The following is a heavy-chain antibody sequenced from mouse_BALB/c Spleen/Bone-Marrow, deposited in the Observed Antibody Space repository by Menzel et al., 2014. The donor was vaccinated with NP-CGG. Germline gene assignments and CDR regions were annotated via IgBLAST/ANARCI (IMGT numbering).Heavy chain of an antibody. CDR3: ARGWLLSWFAY. J-gene: IGHJ3*01. Sequence: VQLQQSGPELVKPGASVKISCKASGYTFTDYNMHWVKQSHGRSLEWIGYIYPYNGGTCYNQKFKSKATLTVDNSSSTAYMELRSMTSEDSAVYYCARGWLLSWFAYWGQGTLVTVSA. CDR1: GYTFTDYN. V-gene: IGHV1S29*02. CDR2: IYPYNGGT. D-gene: IGHD2-3*01.